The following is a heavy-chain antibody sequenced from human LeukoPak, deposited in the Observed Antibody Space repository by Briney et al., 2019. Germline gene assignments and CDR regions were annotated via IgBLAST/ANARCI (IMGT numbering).Heavy chain of an antibody. Sequence: SETLSLTCTVSGGSISSSSYYWGWIRQPPGKGLEWIGSIYYSGSTYYNPSLKSRVTISVDTSKNQFSLKLSSVTAADTAVYYCASSSSAMGFDYWGQGTLVTVSS. V-gene: IGHV4-39*07. D-gene: IGHD6-6*01. CDR3: ASSSSAMGFDY. CDR1: GGSISSSSYY. J-gene: IGHJ4*02. CDR2: IYYSGST.